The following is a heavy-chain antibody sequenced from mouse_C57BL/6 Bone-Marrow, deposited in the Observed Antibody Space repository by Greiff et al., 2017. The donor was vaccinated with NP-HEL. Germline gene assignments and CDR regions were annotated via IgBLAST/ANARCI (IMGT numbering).Heavy chain of an antibody. Sequence: EAGGGLVQPKGSLKLSCAASGFSFNTYAMNWVRQAPGKGLEWVARIRSKSNNYATYYADSVKDRFTISRDDSESMLYLQMNNLKTEDTAMYYCVRDYYGSSWGFAYWGQGTLVTVSA. CDR1: GFSFNTYA. V-gene: IGHV10-1*01. D-gene: IGHD1-1*01. CDR3: VRDYYGSSWGFAY. J-gene: IGHJ3*01. CDR2: IRSKSNNYAT.